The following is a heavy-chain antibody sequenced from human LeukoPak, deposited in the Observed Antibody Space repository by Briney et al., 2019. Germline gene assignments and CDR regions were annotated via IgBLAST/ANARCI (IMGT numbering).Heavy chain of an antibody. CDR3: AREWDGASVWFDP. V-gene: IGHV4-34*01. CDR2: INHSGST. D-gene: IGHD1-26*01. Sequence: SETLSLTCAVYGGSFSGYYWSWIRQPPGKGLEWIGEINHSGSTNYNPSLKSRVTISVDTSKNQFSLKLSSVTAADTAVYYCAREWDGASVWFDPWGQGTLVTVSS. J-gene: IGHJ5*02. CDR1: GGSFSGYY.